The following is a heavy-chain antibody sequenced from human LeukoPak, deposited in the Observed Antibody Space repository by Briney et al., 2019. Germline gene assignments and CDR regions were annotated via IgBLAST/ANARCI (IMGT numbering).Heavy chain of an antibody. Sequence: SETLSLTCTVSGGSISSGDYYWSWIRQPPGKGLEWIGYIYYSGSTYYNPSLKSRVTISVGTSKNQFSLKLSSVTAADTAVYYCARIGSGVAAAGHYWYFDLWGRGTLVTVSS. D-gene: IGHD6-13*01. J-gene: IGHJ2*01. CDR2: IYYSGST. CDR1: GGSISSGDYY. V-gene: IGHV4-30-4*02. CDR3: ARIGSGVAAAGHYWYFDL.